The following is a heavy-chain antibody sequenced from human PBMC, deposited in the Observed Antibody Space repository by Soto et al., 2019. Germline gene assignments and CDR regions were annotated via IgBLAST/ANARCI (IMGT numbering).Heavy chain of an antibody. CDR1: GGAFSSYA. CDR3: ARCKATYYDFWSGYYTPYYYGMDV. D-gene: IGHD3-3*01. V-gene: IGHV1-69*06. CDR2: IIPIFGTA. Sequence: SVKVSCEASGGAFSSYASSWVRQATGQGLEWMGGIIPIFGTANYAQKFQGRVTITADKSTSTAYMELSSLRSEYTAVYYCARCKATYYDFWSGYYTPYYYGMDVWGQGTTVTVSS. J-gene: IGHJ6*02.